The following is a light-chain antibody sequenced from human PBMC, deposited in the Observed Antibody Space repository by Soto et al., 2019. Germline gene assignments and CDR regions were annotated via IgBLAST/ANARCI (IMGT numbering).Light chain of an antibody. Sequence: AIQLTQSPSSLSAYVGERVTITCRASQDISSALAWYQQKPGKAPKLLIYDASGLESGVPSRFSGSGSGTDFTLTISSLQPEDFAAYYCQHFNNYPLTVGGWTKVYIK. V-gene: IGKV1D-13*01. J-gene: IGKJ4*01. CDR2: DAS. CDR1: QDISSA. CDR3: QHFNNYPLT.